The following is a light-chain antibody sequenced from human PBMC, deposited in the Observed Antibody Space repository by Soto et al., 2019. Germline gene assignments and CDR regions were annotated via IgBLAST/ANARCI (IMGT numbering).Light chain of an antibody. J-gene: IGKJ3*01. Sequence: EIVLTQSPGTLSLSPGERATLSCRASQTACSICLAWYQQKPGQAPRLLISGASNRATGIPDRFSGSVSGTDFTLTISRLEPEDFAVYYCQQYGGSPGFTFGPGTRVDIK. CDR1: QTACSIC. CDR3: QQYGGSPGFT. CDR2: GAS. V-gene: IGKV3-20*01.